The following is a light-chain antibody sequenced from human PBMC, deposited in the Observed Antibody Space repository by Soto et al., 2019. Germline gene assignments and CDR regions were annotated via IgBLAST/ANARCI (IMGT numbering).Light chain of an antibody. J-gene: IGKJ4*01. CDR2: DAS. Sequence: ILLTPSPSTLSLSPWERATLSCRASQSVSIYLAWYQQKPGQAPRLLIYDASNRATGIPARFSGSGSGTDFTLTISSLEPEDFAVYYCQQRSNWPLLTFGGGTKVDIK. CDR3: QQRSNWPLLT. V-gene: IGKV3-11*01. CDR1: QSVSIY.